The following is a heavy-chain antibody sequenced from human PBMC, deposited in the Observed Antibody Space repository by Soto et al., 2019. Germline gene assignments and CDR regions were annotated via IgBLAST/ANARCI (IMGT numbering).Heavy chain of an antibody. Sequence: GESLKISCKGSGYSFTSYWIGWVRQMPGKGLEWMGIIYPGDSDTSYSPSFQGRVTISADRSISTAFLQWSSLEASDTAIYYCARRLSGPKEEYNAYYFYGLDVWGQGTTVTVSS. J-gene: IGHJ6*02. CDR2: IYPGDSDT. CDR1: GYSFTSYW. CDR3: ARRLSGPKEEYNAYYFYGLDV. V-gene: IGHV5-51*01. D-gene: IGHD1-1*01.